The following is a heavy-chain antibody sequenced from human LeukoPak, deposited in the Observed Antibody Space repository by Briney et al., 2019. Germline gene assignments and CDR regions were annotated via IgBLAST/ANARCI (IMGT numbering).Heavy chain of an antibody. CDR2: INAGNGNT. V-gene: IGHV1-3*01. J-gene: IGHJ5*02. D-gene: IGHD3-10*01. CDR3: ARERGITMVRGATRNWFDP. Sequence: GASVKVSCKASGYTYTSYAMHWVRQAPGQRLEWMGWINAGNGNTKHSQKFQGRVTITRDTSASTAYMELSSLRSEDTAVYYCARERGITMVRGATRNWFDPWGQGTLVTVSS. CDR1: GYTYTSYA.